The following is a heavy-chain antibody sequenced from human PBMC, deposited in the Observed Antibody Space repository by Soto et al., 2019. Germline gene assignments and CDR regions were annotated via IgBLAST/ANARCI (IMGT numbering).Heavy chain of an antibody. V-gene: IGHV3-15*01. D-gene: IGHD2-8*01. CDR3: TTAMAVATFDIFDI. Sequence: GGSLRLSCAASELIFNSAWVNWVRQAPGKGLEWVGRIKTRSEGETTDYAAPVKGRFTISRDDSKNTLYLRMSGLKTEDTARYFCTTAMAVATFDIFDIWGQGTRVTVSS. CDR2: IKTRSEGETT. CDR1: ELIFNSAW. J-gene: IGHJ3*02.